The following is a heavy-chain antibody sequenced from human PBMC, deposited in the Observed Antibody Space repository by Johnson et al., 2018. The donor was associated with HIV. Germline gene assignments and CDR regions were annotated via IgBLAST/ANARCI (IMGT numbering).Heavy chain of an antibody. CDR2: IRYDGSNK. V-gene: IGHV3-30*02. Sequence: QVQLVESGGGVVQPGGSLRLSCAASGFTFSSYGMHWVRQAPGNGLEWVAFIRYDGSNKYYADSMKGRFTISRDNTRKSLYLQMNSLRAEDTALYYCARVVPSEQDANYYDSSHYFDAFHIWGQGTLVTVSS. J-gene: IGHJ3*02. CDR1: GFTFSSYG. D-gene: IGHD3-22*01. CDR3: ARVVPSEQDANYYDSSHYFDAFHI.